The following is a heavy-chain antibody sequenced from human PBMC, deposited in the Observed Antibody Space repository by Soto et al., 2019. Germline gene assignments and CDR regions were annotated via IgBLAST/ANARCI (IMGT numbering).Heavy chain of an antibody. CDR1: GFTFSSYS. J-gene: IGHJ2*01. Sequence: GGSLRLSCAASGFTFSSYSMNWVRQAPGKGLEWVSSITSSSSYIYYADSVKGRFTISRDNAKNTLYLQLNSLRAEDTAIYNYAKASVLSYWYFDLWGRGTLVTVSS. V-gene: IGHV3-21*04. CDR2: ITSSSSYI. D-gene: IGHD3-10*02. CDR3: AKASVLSYWYFDL.